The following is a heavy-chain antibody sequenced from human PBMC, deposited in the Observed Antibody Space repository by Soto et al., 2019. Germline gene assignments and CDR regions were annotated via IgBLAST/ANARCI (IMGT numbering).Heavy chain of an antibody. V-gene: IGHV3-33*01. CDR1: GFTFSSYG. D-gene: IGHD4-17*01. J-gene: IGHJ6*03. CDR2: IWYDGSNK. CDR3: ARGMKGPTVTYYYYMDV. Sequence: GGSLRLSCAASGFTFSSYGMHWVRQAPGKGLEWVAVIWYDGSNKYYADSVKGRFTISRDNSKNTLYLQMNSLRAEDTAVYYCARGMKGPTVTYYYYMDVWGKGTTVTVSS.